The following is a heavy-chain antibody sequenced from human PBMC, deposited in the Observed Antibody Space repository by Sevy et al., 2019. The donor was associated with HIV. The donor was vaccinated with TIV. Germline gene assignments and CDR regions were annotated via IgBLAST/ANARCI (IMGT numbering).Heavy chain of an antibody. CDR3: VRAYCSGGRCYSGAY. CDR1: GYTFTSYK. V-gene: IGHV1-18*01. D-gene: IGHD2-15*01. J-gene: IGHJ4*02. CDR2: VSAHNGDT. Sequence: ASVKVSCKISGYTFTSYKITWVRQAPGQGLEWMGWVSAHNGDTNYAQRFRGRVTMTTDTSTSTAYMDLRSLRSDDTAVYYCVRAYCSGGRCYSGAYWGQGTLVTVSS.